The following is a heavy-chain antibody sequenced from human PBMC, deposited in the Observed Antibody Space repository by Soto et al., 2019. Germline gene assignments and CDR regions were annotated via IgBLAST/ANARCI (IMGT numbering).Heavy chain of an antibody. J-gene: IGHJ6*02. CDR2: ISYSGST. D-gene: IGHD3-10*01. CDR3: ASPLWFGEFKTRYYYYGMDV. CDR1: GGSISSGGYY. V-gene: IGHV4-31*03. Sequence: SETLSLTCTVSGGSISSGGYYWSWIRQHPGTGLEWIGYISYSGSTYYNPSLKSRVTISVDTSKNQFSLKLSSVTAADTAVYYCASPLWFGEFKTRYYYYGMDVWGQGTTVTVSS.